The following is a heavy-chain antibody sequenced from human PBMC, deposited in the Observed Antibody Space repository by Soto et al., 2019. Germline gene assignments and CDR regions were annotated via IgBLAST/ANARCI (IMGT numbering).Heavy chain of an antibody. D-gene: IGHD6-6*01. J-gene: IGHJ4*02. V-gene: IGHV3-30*04. Sequence: GGSLRLSCAASGFTFSSYAMHWVRQAPGKGLEWVAVISYDGSNKYYADSVKGRFTISRDNSKNTLYLQMNSLRAEDTAVYYCARDREYSSSSGGFDYWGQGTLVTVSS. CDR1: GFTFSSYA. CDR3: ARDREYSSSSGGFDY. CDR2: ISYDGSNK.